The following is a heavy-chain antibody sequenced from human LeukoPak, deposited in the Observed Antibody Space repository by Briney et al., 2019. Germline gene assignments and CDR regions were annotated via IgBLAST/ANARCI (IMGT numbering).Heavy chain of an antibody. CDR1: GGSISSCDYY. Sequence: QPSATLSLTCTVSGGSISSCDYYWSWIRQPPGKGLEWIGYIYYSGSTYYNPSLNSRVTISVDTSKNQFSLKLSSVTAADSAVYYCARDGWFGELFWFDPWGQGTLVTVSS. CDR3: ARDGWFGELFWFDP. D-gene: IGHD3-10*01. J-gene: IGHJ5*02. V-gene: IGHV4-30-4*01. CDR2: IYYSGST.